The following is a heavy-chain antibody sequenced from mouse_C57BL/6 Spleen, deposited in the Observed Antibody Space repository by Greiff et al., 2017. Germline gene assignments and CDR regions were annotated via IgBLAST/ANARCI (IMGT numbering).Heavy chain of an antibody. J-gene: IGHJ3*01. CDR3: TTSMKGRTWFAY. CDR2: IDPEDGDT. V-gene: IGHV14-1*01. CDR1: GFNIKDYY. Sequence: VQLQQSGAELVRPGASVKLSCTASGFNIKDYYMHWVKQRPEQGLEWIGRIDPEDGDTEYAPKFQGKDTMTADTSSNTAYLQLSSLTSEDTAVYYCTTSMKGRTWFAYWGQGTLVTVSA.